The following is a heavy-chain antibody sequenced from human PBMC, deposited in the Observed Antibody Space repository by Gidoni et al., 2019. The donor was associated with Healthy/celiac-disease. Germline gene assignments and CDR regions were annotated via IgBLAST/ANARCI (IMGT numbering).Heavy chain of an antibody. V-gene: IGHV4-39*01. CDR3: ARQGPACSGGSCYRHNWFDP. D-gene: IGHD2-15*01. CDR1: GGSISSSSYY. J-gene: IGHJ5*02. CDR2: IYYRGST. Sequence: QLQLQESGPGLVKPSETLSLTCTVSGGSISSSSYYWGWIRQPPGKGLEWIGSIYYRGSTYYNPSLKSRVTISVDTSKNQFSLKLSSVTAADTAVYYCARQGPACSGGSCYRHNWFDPWGQGTLVTVSS.